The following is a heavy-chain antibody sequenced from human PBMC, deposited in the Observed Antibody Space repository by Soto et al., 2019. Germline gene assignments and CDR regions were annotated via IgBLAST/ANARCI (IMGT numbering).Heavy chain of an antibody. Sequence: QVQLVQSGAEVKKPGSSVKVSCKASGGTFSSYAISWVRQAPGQGVEWMGGIIPSFGTANYAQKFQGRVTITADESTSTAYMELSSLRSENTAMYYCARVGGLSRMGMIAFDIWGQGTMVTVSS. J-gene: IGHJ3*02. CDR2: IIPSFGTA. CDR1: GGTFSSYA. CDR3: ARVGGLSRMGMIAFDI. D-gene: IGHD3-16*01. V-gene: IGHV1-69*12.